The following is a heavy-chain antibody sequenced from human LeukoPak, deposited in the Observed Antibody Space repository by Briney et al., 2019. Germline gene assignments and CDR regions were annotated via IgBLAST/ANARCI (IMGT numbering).Heavy chain of an antibody. Sequence: SVKVSCKASGGTFSSYAICWVRQAPGQGLEWMGGIIPIFGTANYAQKFQGRVTITADESTSTAYMELSSLRSEDTAVYYCARSGGYSGYDPPFDYWGQGTLVTVSS. J-gene: IGHJ4*02. CDR2: IIPIFGTA. CDR3: ARSGGYSGYDPPFDY. D-gene: IGHD5-12*01. CDR1: GGTFSSYA. V-gene: IGHV1-69*13.